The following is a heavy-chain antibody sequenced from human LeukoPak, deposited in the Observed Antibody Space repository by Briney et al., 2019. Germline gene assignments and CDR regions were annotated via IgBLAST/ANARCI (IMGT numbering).Heavy chain of an antibody. Sequence: GGSLRLSCAAPGFTFSSYWMNWARQVPGKGLEWVSAISNNGGYAYYADSVQGRFTISRDNSKSTLCLQMNSLRAEDTAVYYCAKQLGYCSDGSCYFPYWGQGTLVTVSS. CDR1: GFTFSSYW. J-gene: IGHJ4*02. CDR3: AKQLGYCSDGSCYFPY. D-gene: IGHD2-15*01. CDR2: ISNNGGYA. V-gene: IGHV3-23*01.